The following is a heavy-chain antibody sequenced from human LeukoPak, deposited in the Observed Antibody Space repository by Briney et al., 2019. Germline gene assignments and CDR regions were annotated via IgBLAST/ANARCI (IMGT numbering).Heavy chain of an antibody. CDR3: AELGITMIGGV. Sequence: GGSLRLSCAASGFTVSSNYMGWVRQAPGKGLEWVSVIYSGGSTYYADSVKGRFTISRDNAKNSLYLQMNSLRAEDTAVYYCAELGITMIGGVWGKGTTVTISS. J-gene: IGHJ6*04. CDR2: IYSGGST. CDR1: GFTVSSNY. V-gene: IGHV3-53*01. D-gene: IGHD3-10*02.